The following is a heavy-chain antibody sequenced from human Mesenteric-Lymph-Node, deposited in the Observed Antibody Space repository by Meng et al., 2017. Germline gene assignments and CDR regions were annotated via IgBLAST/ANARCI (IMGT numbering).Heavy chain of an antibody. Sequence: ASVKVSCKASGYTFTGYYMHWVRQAPGQGLEWMGRINPNSGGTNYAQKFQGRVTMTRDTSISTAYMELSSLRSEDTAVYYCARTSPRDPGARVGEFDYWGQGTRVTGYS. CDR3: ARTSPRDPGARVGEFDY. D-gene: IGHD1-26*01. CDR1: GYTFTGYY. J-gene: IGHJ4*02. CDR2: INPNSGGT. V-gene: IGHV1-2*06.